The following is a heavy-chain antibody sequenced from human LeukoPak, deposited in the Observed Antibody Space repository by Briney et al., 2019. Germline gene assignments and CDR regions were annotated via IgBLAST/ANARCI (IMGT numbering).Heavy chain of an antibody. CDR2: ISRSGTII. Sequence: GGSLRLSCAASGFTFSSYEMNWVRQARGKGLEWVSYISRSGTIISYADSVKGRFTISRDNAKNSLYLQMNSLRAEDTAVYYCARERDDYDFDYWGQGTLVTVSS. D-gene: IGHD5-12*01. J-gene: IGHJ4*02. V-gene: IGHV3-48*03. CDR3: ARERDDYDFDY. CDR1: GFTFSSYE.